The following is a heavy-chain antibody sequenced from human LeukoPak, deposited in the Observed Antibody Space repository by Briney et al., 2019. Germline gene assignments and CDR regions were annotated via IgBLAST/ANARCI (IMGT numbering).Heavy chain of an antibody. CDR2: IYSGGTT. J-gene: IGHJ4*02. CDR1: GFTFSSYW. V-gene: IGHV3-53*01. D-gene: IGHD4-23*01. CDR3: ARRGDGGRSFDL. Sequence: GGSLRLSCAASGFTFSSYWMHWVRQAPGKGLEWVSLIYSGGTTYYADSVKGRFTISRDNSKNTLYLQMNSLRAEDTAVYYCARRGDGGRSFDLWGQGTLVTVSS.